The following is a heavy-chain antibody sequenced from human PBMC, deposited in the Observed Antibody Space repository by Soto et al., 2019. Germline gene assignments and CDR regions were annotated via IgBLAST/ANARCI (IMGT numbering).Heavy chain of an antibody. CDR1: GYGFSSYA. V-gene: IGHV1-3*04. Sequence: ASVKVSCKASGYGFSSYAMHWVRQAPGQRLEWMGWINIGSGNTKYSQNFQDRITITRDTSASTVYMELSSLRSEDTAVYYCARDPGYSYGYNWGQGTLVTVSS. CDR2: INIGSGNT. D-gene: IGHD5-18*01. J-gene: IGHJ4*02. CDR3: ARDPGYSYGYN.